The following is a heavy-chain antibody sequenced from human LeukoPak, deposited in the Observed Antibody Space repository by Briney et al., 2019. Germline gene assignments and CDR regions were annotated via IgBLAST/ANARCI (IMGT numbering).Heavy chain of an antibody. Sequence: PSETLSLTCTVSGDSISSGTYYWNWIRQPAGKGLEWIGRIYTSGSTNYNPSLRSRVTISVDTSEKQISLKLTSVTAADTAVYYCARDRQWLLDYWGQRTLATVSS. D-gene: IGHD6-19*01. CDR3: ARDRQWLLDY. V-gene: IGHV4-61*02. CDR2: IYTSGST. CDR1: GDSISSGTYY. J-gene: IGHJ4*02.